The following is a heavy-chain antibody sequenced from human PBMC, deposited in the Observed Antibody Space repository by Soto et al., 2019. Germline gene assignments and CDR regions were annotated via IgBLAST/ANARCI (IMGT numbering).Heavy chain of an antibody. V-gene: IGHV1-69*06. CDR1: GGSFSSYG. J-gene: IGHJ5*02. D-gene: IGHD3-10*01. CDR3: AGDPPYGSGLLAP. CDR2: INPLFDTT. Sequence: SVKVSCKASGGSFSSYGINWVRQAPGQGLEWMGGINPLFDTTNYAQKFQGRVTITADKSTSTAYMELRSLSSGDTAVYYCAGDPPYGSGLLAPWGQGTLVTVSS.